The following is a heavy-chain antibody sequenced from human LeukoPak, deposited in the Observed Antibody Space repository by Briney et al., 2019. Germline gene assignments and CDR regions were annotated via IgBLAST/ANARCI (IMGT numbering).Heavy chain of an antibody. V-gene: IGHV4-38-2*02. CDR2: FYHSGST. Sequence: SETLSLTCTVSGYSISSAYYWGWIRQPPGKGLEWVGSFYHSGSTYYKPSLKSRVAISVDTSKNQFSLKLSSVTAADTAVYYCARHLRFGSSALPRDVFDVWGRGTVVSVSS. CDR3: ARHLRFGSSALPRDVFDV. CDR1: GYSISSAYY. J-gene: IGHJ3*01. D-gene: IGHD1-26*01.